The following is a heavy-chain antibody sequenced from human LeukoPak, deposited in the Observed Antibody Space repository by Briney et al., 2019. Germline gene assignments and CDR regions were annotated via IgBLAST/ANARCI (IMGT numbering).Heavy chain of an antibody. D-gene: IGHD1-14*01. CDR2: ISGSGHST. J-gene: IGHJ4*02. Sequence: GGSLRLSCAASGFTFSSCAMSWVRQAPGKGLEWVSTISGSGHSTYYADSVKGRFTISGDNSKNTLYLQMNSLRAEDTAVYYCARDLGTVDYWGQGTLVTVSS. CDR1: GFTFSSCA. CDR3: ARDLGTVDY. V-gene: IGHV3-23*01.